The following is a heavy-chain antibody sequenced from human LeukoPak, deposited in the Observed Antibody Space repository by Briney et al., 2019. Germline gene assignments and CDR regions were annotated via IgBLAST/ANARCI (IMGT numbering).Heavy chain of an antibody. D-gene: IGHD3-22*01. V-gene: IGHV3-66*01. J-gene: IGHJ4*02. CDR1: GFTVRNNY. CDR2: IYSGGST. CDR3: AKDTAYYDSSGSYDY. Sequence: GGSLRLSCAASGFTVRNNYMSWVRQAPGKGLEWVSVIYSGGSTYYADSVKGRFTISRDNSKNTLYLQMNSLRAEDTAVYYCAKDTAYYDSSGSYDYWGQGTLVTVSS.